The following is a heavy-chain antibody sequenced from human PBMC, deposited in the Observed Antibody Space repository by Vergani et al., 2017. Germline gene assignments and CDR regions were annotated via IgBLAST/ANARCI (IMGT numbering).Heavy chain of an antibody. CDR2: ISSSSSYI. D-gene: IGHD2-2*03. J-gene: IGHJ6*03. V-gene: IGHV3-21*01. CDR1: GFTFSSYS. CDR3: ARDLLGIVVVPAAMRVNMDV. Sequence: EVQLVESGGGLVKPGGSLRLSCAASGFTFSSYSMNWVRQAPGKGLEWVSSISSSSSYIYYADSVKGRFTISRDNAKNSLYLQMNSLRAEDTAVYYCARDLLGIVVVPAAMRVNMDVWGKGTTVTVSS.